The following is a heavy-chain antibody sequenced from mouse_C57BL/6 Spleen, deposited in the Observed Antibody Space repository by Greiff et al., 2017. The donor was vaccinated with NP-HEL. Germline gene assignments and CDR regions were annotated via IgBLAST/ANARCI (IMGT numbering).Heavy chain of an antibody. J-gene: IGHJ1*03. CDR1: GFTFSDYY. CDR3: ARAYYSNLYWYFDV. Sequence: EVKVVESEGGLVQPGSSMKLSCTASGFTFSDYYMAWVRQVPEKGLEWVANINYDGSSTYYLDSLKSRFIISRDNAKNILYLQMSSLKSEDTATYYCARAYYSNLYWYFDVWGTGTTVTVSS. V-gene: IGHV5-16*01. CDR2: INYDGSST. D-gene: IGHD2-5*01.